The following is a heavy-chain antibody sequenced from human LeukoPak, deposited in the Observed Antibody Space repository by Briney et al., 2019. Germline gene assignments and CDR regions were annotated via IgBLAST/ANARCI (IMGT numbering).Heavy chain of an antibody. V-gene: IGHV3-23*01. CDR3: AKDGDTMIRGVIYYDC. Sequence: GGSLRLSCAASGFTFSTYVMSWVRQAPGKGLEWVAGISASGGNTFYADSVKGRFSISRENSKNTLYLQMNSLRGEDTAVYYCAKDGDTMIRGVIYYDCWGQGTLVSVSS. J-gene: IGHJ4*02. D-gene: IGHD3-10*01. CDR1: GFTFSTYV. CDR2: ISASGGNT.